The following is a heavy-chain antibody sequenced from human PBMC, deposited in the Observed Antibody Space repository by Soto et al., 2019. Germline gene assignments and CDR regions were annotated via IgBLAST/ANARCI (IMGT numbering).Heavy chain of an antibody. CDR1: DYSIPTHTYY. CDR2: MHHTGTT. D-gene: IGHD5-18*01. Sequence: SETLSVTCPVTDYSIPTHTYYWGWIRQSPGRQMQWIGTMHHTGTTTSNTSLQSRTTIAIDASKNQMFMKLISVTAADKAGYYCARVKGKVPGSMVNHYGMDVWGQGTTVTVSS. J-gene: IGHJ6*02. V-gene: IGHV4-39*01. CDR3: ARVKGKVPGSMVNHYGMDV.